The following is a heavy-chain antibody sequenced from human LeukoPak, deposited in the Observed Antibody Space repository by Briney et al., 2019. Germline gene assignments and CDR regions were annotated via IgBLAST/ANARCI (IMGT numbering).Heavy chain of an antibody. CDR3: ASLPSGAYSNYWRWFDP. V-gene: IGHV4-59*01. Sequence: SETLSLTCTVSGGSISSYYWSWIRQSPGKGLEWIGYIYYSGSTNYNPSLKSRVTISVDTSKNQFSLKLSSVTAADTAVYYCASLPSGAYSNYWRWFDPWGQGTLVTVSS. D-gene: IGHD4-11*01. J-gene: IGHJ5*02. CDR1: GGSISSYY. CDR2: IYYSGST.